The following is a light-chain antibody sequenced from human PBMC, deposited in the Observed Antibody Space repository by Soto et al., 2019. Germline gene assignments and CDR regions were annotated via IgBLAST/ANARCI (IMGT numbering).Light chain of an antibody. CDR1: QAISSY. J-gene: IGKJ1*01. V-gene: IGKV1-39*01. Sequence: IKMTQSPSSLSASVVDRVTITCRASQAISSYLNWYQQKPGKAPKLLIYAASSLQSGVPSRFSGSGSGTDFTLTISSLQPEDFATYYCQQSYSTLWTFGQGTKVDIK. CDR2: AAS. CDR3: QQSYSTLWT.